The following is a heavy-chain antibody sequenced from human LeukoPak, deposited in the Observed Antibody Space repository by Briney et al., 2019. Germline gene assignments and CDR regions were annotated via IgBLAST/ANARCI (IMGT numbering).Heavy chain of an antibody. CDR3: ARVRVSSSWLDY. CDR1: GGSFSGYY. V-gene: IGHV4-34*01. CDR2: INHSGST. Sequence: PSETLSLTCAVYGGSFSGYYWSWIRQPPGKGLEWIGEINHSGSTNYNPSLKSRVTISVDTSKNRFSLKLSSVTAADTAVYYCARVRVSSSWLDYWGQGTLVTVSS. J-gene: IGHJ4*02. D-gene: IGHD6-13*01.